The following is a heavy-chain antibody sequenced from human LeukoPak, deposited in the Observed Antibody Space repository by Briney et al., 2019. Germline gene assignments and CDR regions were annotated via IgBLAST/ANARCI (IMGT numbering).Heavy chain of an antibody. V-gene: IGHV4-34*01. CDR2: INHSGST. D-gene: IGHD3-10*01. CDR3: ARERLLWFGSYNWFDP. J-gene: IGHJ5*02. CDR1: GGSFSGYY. Sequence: SETLSLTCAVYGGSFSGYYWSWIRQPPGKGLEWIGEINHSGSTNYNPSLKSRVTISVDTSKNQFSLKLSSVTAADTAVYYCARERLLWFGSYNWFDPWGQGTLVTVSS.